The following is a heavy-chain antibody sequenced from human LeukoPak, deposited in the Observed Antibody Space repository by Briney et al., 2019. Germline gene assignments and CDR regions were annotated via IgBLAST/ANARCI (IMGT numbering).Heavy chain of an antibody. J-gene: IGHJ4*02. CDR2: IYYSGST. V-gene: IGHV4-59*08. CDR3: ASLSGSYFRY. Sequence: PSETLSLTCTVSGDSRDYHKWNWIRQPPGKGLEWLGYIYYSGSTNYNPSLKSRVTISVDTSKNQFSLKLSSVTAADTVVYYCASLSGSYFRYWGQGTLVTVSS. D-gene: IGHD1-26*01. CDR1: GDSRDYHK.